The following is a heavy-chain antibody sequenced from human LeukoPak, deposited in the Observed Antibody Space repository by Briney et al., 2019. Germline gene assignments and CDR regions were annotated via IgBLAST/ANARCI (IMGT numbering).Heavy chain of an antibody. Sequence: SETLSLTCTVSGGSISSYYWSWIRQPPGKGLEWIGCIYYSGSTNYNPSLKSRVTISVDTSKNQFSLKLSSVTAADTAVYYCARVGDGRVRDWGQGTLVTVSS. J-gene: IGHJ4*02. CDR2: IYYSGST. D-gene: IGHD1-26*01. CDR3: ARVGDGRVRD. CDR1: GGSISSYY. V-gene: IGHV4-59*01.